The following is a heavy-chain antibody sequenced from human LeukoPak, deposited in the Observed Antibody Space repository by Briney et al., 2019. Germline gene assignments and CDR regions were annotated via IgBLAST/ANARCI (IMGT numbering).Heavy chain of an antibody. CDR1: GFTFSSYA. Sequence: AGSLRLSCAASGFTFSSYAMHWVRQAPGKGLEWVAVISYDGSNKYYADSVKGRLTISRDNSKNTLYLQMNSLRAEDTAVYYCATSSWYDFVGYCDYWGQGTLVTVSS. J-gene: IGHJ4*02. V-gene: IGHV3-30-3*01. D-gene: IGHD6-13*01. CDR2: ISYDGSNK. CDR3: ATSSWYDFVGYCDY.